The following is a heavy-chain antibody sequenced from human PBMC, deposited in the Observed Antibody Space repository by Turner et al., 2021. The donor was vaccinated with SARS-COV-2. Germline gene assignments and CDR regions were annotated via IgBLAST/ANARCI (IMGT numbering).Heavy chain of an antibody. CDR3: VRDIVVVHHGMDV. Sequence: EVQLVESGGGLVQPGGSLSLSCSASGFTFSSYWMHWVRQAPGKGLVWVSRINSDGSSTSYADSVKGRFTISRDNAKNTLYLQMNSLRAEDTAVYYCVRDIVVVHHGMDVWGQGTTVTVSS. CDR2: INSDGSST. CDR1: GFTFSSYW. D-gene: IGHD2-2*01. J-gene: IGHJ6*02. V-gene: IGHV3-74*01.